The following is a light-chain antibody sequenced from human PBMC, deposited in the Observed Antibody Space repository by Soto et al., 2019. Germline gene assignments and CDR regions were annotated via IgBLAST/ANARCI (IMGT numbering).Light chain of an antibody. CDR3: SSYAGSNIPVV. V-gene: IGLV2-8*01. CDR2: EVS. Sequence: QSALTQPASVSGSPGQSITISCTGTSSDVGGYNYVSWYQQHPGKAPKLMIYEVSKRPSGVPDRFSGSKSGNTASLTVSGLQAEDEADYYCSSYAGSNIPVVFGGGTQLTVL. CDR1: SSDVGGYNY. J-gene: IGLJ2*01.